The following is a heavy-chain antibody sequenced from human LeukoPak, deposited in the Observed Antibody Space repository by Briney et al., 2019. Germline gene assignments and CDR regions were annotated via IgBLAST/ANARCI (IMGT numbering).Heavy chain of an antibody. CDR2: IGGGESGT. CDR1: GFDFSKFA. CDR3: ARVLELPYFDY. V-gene: IGHV3-23*01. D-gene: IGHD1-26*01. J-gene: IGHJ4*02. Sequence: GGSLRLSCAASGFDFSKFAMTWVRQTPGKGLEWVSAIGGGESGTYYRDSVKGRFTISRDDSNNRLYLQMNSLRAEDTAVYYCARVLELPYFDYWGQGTLVTVSS.